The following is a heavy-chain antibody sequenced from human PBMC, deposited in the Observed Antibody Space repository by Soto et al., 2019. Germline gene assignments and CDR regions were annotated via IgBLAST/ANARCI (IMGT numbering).Heavy chain of an antibody. CDR3: ARVATGTTMYNWFDP. Sequence: GGSLRLSCAASGFTFSSYSMNWVRQAPGKGLEWVSYISSSSSTIYYADSVKGRFTISRDNAKNSLYLQMNSLRAEDTAVYYCARVATGTTMYNWFDPWGQGTLVTVSP. CDR2: ISSSSSTI. V-gene: IGHV3-48*01. CDR1: GFTFSSYS. D-gene: IGHD1-7*01. J-gene: IGHJ5*02.